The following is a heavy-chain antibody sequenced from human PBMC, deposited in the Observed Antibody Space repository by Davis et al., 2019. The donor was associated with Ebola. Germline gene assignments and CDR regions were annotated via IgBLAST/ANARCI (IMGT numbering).Heavy chain of an antibody. CDR1: GYTFTSYG. CDR3: ARSIAVAGTGWFDP. D-gene: IGHD6-19*01. V-gene: IGHV1-18*01. CDR2: ISAYNGNT. Sequence: AASVMVSCKASGYTFTSYGISWVRQAPGQGLEWMGWISAYNGNTNYAQKLQSRVTMTTDTSTSTAYMELRSLRSDETAVYYCARSIAVAGTGWFDPWGQGTLVTVSS. J-gene: IGHJ5*02.